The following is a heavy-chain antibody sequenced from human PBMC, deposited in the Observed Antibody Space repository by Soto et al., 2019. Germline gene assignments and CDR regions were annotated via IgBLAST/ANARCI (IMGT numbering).Heavy chain of an antibody. CDR2: IIPILGIA. J-gene: IGHJ4*02. Sequence: QVQLVQSGAEVKKPGSSVKVSCKASGGTLRSYTISWVRQAPRQGLEWMGRIIPILGIANYAQKFQGRVTITSDKSTSTAYMELSSLRSEDTAVYYCARDYGGSYEIDYWGQGTLVTVSS. V-gene: IGHV1-69*08. CDR1: GGTLRSYT. D-gene: IGHD1-26*01. CDR3: ARDYGGSYEIDY.